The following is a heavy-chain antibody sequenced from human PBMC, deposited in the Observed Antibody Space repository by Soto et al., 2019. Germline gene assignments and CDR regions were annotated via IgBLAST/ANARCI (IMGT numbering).Heavy chain of an antibody. D-gene: IGHD3-10*01. V-gene: IGHV1-8*01. Sequence: ASVKVSCKASGYTFTSYDINWVRQATGQGLEWMGWMNPNSGNTGYAQKFQGRVTMTRNTSISTAYMELSSLRSEDTAVYYCARGGVRGVIDYYYYGMDVWGQGTTATVSS. CDR3: ARGGVRGVIDYYYYGMDV. CDR2: MNPNSGNT. CDR1: GYTFTSYD. J-gene: IGHJ6*02.